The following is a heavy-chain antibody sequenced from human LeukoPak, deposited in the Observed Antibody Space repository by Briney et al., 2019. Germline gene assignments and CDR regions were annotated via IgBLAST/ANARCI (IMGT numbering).Heavy chain of an antibody. J-gene: IGHJ5*02. V-gene: IGHV3-21*01. Sequence: PGESLRLSCAASGFTFSSYSMNWVRQAPGKGLEWVSSISSSSSYIYYADSVKGRFTISRDNAKNSLYLQMNSLRAEDTAVYYCARSPSTVTTSWFDPWGQGTLVTVSS. CDR3: ARSPSTVTTSWFDP. CDR1: GFTFSSYS. CDR2: ISSSSSYI. D-gene: IGHD4-11*01.